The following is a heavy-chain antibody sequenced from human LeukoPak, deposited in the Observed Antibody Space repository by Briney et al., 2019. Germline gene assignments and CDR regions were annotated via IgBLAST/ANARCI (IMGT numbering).Heavy chain of an antibody. D-gene: IGHD2-2*01. CDR2: IIPIFGTA. CDR3: ARGAVVPAAIPLGAFDI. CDR1: GGTFSSYA. V-gene: IGHV1-69*05. J-gene: IGHJ6*04. Sequence: SVKVSCKASGGTFSSYAISWVRQAPGQGLEWMGGIIPIFGTANYAQKFQGRVTITTDESTSTAYMELSSLRSEDTAVYYCARGAVVPAAIPLGAFDIWGKGTTVTVSS.